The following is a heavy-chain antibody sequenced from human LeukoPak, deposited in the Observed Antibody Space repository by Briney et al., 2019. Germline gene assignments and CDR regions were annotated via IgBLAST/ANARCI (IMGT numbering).Heavy chain of an antibody. D-gene: IGHD1-7*01. Sequence: SVKVSCKASGGTFSSYAISWVRQAPGQGLEWMGGIIPIFGTANYAQKFQGRVTITTDESTSTAYMELSSLRSEDTAVYYCARDNYAGANWFDPWGQGALVTVSS. J-gene: IGHJ5*02. CDR3: ARDNYAGANWFDP. CDR2: IIPIFGTA. V-gene: IGHV1-69*05. CDR1: GGTFSSYA.